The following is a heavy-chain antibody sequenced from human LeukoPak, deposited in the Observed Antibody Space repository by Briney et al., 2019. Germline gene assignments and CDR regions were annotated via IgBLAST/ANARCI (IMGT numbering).Heavy chain of an antibody. Sequence: GGSLRLSCAASGFTFSSYWMTWVRQAPGEGLEWVANIKQDGSEKYYVASVKGRFTISRDNAKSSLYLQMNSLRVEDTAVYYCARGSGGSSWYNWFDPWGQGTLVTVSS. CDR1: GFTFSSYW. J-gene: IGHJ5*02. V-gene: IGHV3-7*03. CDR2: IKQDGSEK. CDR3: ARGSGGSSWYNWFDP. D-gene: IGHD6-13*01.